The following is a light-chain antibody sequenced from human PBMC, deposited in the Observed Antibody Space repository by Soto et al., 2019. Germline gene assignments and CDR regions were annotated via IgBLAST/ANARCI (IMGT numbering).Light chain of an antibody. J-gene: IGKJ4*01. V-gene: IGKV1-5*03. CDR1: QTISFW. CDR2: EAS. Sequence: DIQMTQSPSTLSASVGDRLTITCRASQTISFWLAWYRQKPGKAPELLIYEASTLESGVPLRFSGSGSETEFTLTISSLQPDDFATYYCQQYSTYPLSFGGGTKVEV. CDR3: QQYSTYPLS.